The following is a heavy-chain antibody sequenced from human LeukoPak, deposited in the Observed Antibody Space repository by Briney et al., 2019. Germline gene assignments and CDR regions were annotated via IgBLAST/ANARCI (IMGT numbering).Heavy chain of an antibody. CDR2: TYYRSKWYN. CDR1: GDSVSSNSAA. V-gene: IGHV6-1*01. J-gene: IGHJ3*02. Sequence: SQTLSLTCAISGDSVSSNSAAWNWIRQSPSRGLEWLGRTYYRSKWYNDYAVSVKSRITINPDTSKNQFSLQLNSVTPEDTAVYYCARDRKKGPHDYYGSGSYPDAFDIWGQGTMVTVSS. CDR3: ARDRKKGPHDYYGSGSYPDAFDI. D-gene: IGHD3-10*01.